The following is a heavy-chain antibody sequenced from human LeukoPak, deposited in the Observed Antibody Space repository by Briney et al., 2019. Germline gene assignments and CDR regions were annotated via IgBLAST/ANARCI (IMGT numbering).Heavy chain of an antibody. CDR2: INPNSGGT. CDR1: GYTFTGYY. CDR3: AQSVVPAAIGRVSPHIAADY. V-gene: IGHV1-2*02. Sequence: EASVKVSCKASGYTFTGYYMHWVRQAPGQGLEWMGWINPNSGGTNYAQKFQGRVTMTRDTSISTAYMELSRLRSDDTAVYYCAQSVVPAAIGRVSPHIAADYWGQGTLVTVSS. J-gene: IGHJ4*02. D-gene: IGHD2-2*01.